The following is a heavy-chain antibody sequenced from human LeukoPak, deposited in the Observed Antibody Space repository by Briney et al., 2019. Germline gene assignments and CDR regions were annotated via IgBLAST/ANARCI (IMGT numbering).Heavy chain of an antibody. D-gene: IGHD4-11*01. Sequence: PSETPSLTCTVSGGSISTSNYYWGWIRQPPGKGLEWIGSIHYSGSTYYNPSLKSRVTISVDTSKNQFSLRLSSVTAADTAVYYCAIHYSGHAFGIWGQGTMVTVSS. CDR1: GGSISTSNYY. CDR3: AIHYSGHAFGI. J-gene: IGHJ3*02. V-gene: IGHV4-39*05. CDR2: IHYSGST.